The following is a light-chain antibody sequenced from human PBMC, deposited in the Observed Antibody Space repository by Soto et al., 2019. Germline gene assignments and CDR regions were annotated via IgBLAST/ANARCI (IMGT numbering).Light chain of an antibody. J-gene: IGKJ1*01. V-gene: IGKV3-20*01. CDR1: QSVSSDY. CDR2: GAS. CDR3: QQYGSSSSWT. Sequence: EIVLTQSPGTLSLSPGESATLSCRATQSVSSDYLGWYQQKPGQAPGLLIYGASSRATGIPDRFSGSGSGTDFTLTINRLEPGDFAVYYCQQYGSSSSWTFGQGTRVEIK.